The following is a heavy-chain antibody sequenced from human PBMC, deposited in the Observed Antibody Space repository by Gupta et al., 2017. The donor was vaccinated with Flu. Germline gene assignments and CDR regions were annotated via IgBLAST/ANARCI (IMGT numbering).Heavy chain of an antibody. CDR2: INSDGSST. J-gene: IGHJ4*02. D-gene: IGHD5-12*01. Sequence: WVRQAPGKGLVWVSRINSDGSSTSYADSVKGRCTISRDNAKNTLYLQMKSRRAEETAVYYGARGPWGPGDSGYGLDAVDYGGQGTLVTVYS. V-gene: IGHV3-74*01. CDR3: ARGPWGPGDSGYGLDAVDY.